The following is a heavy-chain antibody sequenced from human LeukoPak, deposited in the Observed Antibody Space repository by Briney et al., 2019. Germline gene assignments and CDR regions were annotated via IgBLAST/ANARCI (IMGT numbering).Heavy chain of an antibody. CDR2: ISYDGSNK. CDR1: GFTFSSYG. J-gene: IGHJ6*02. Sequence: GGSLRLSCAASGFTFSSYGMRWVRQAPGKGLEWVAVISYDGSNKYYADSVKGRFTISRDNSKNTLYLQMNSLRAEDTAVYYCAKDGRYCSSTSCQSPYYGMDVWGQGTTVTVSS. D-gene: IGHD2-2*01. CDR3: AKDGRYCSSTSCQSPYYGMDV. V-gene: IGHV3-30*18.